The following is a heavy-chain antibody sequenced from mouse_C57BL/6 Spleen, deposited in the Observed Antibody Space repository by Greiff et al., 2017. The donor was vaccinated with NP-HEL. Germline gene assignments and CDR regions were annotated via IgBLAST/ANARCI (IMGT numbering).Heavy chain of an antibody. D-gene: IGHD4-1*01. Sequence: VQLQQSGAELVRPGASVTLSCKASGYTFTDYEMHWVKQTPVHGLEWIGAIDPETGGTAYNQKFKGKAILTADKSSSTAYMELRSLTSEDSAVYDCTTGGNWDGGAWFAYWGQGTLVTVSA. CDR3: TTGGNWDGGAWFAY. J-gene: IGHJ3*01. CDR1: GYTFTDYE. CDR2: IDPETGGT. V-gene: IGHV1-15*01.